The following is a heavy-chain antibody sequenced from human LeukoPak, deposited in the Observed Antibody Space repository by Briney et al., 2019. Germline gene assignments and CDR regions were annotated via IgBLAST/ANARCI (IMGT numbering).Heavy chain of an antibody. Sequence: GGSLRLSCAASGFFFDEYAMNWVRQAPGKGPEWVSGINWNGVNTGYADSVKGRFTISRDNAKNSLHLQMSSLRAEDTALYYCARGQYDTSGYHGALDIWGRGTMVTVSS. J-gene: IGHJ3*02. CDR1: GFFFDEYA. CDR2: INWNGVNT. CDR3: ARGQYDTSGYHGALDI. D-gene: IGHD3-22*01. V-gene: IGHV3-20*04.